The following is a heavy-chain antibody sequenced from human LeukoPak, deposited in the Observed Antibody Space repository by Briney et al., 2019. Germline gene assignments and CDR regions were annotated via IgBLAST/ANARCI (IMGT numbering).Heavy chain of an antibody. V-gene: IGHV3-7*01. D-gene: IGHD6-13*01. CDR1: GFTFSSYW. CDR2: IKQDGSEK. Sequence: GGSLRLSCAASGFTFSSYWMSWVRQAPGKGLEWVANIKQDGSEKYYVDSVKGRFTISRDNAKNSLYLQMNSLRAEDTAVYYCARDGYTSYSSSWYAMDYWGQGTLVTVSS. J-gene: IGHJ4*02. CDR3: ARDGYTSYSSSWYAMDY.